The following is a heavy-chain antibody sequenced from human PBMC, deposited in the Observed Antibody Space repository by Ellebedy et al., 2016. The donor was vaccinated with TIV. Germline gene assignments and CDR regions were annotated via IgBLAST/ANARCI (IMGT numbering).Heavy chain of an antibody. CDR2: IHLSGST. Sequence: MPSETLSLTCSVSGESFSYFSLAWLRQPPGKGLEWIAEIHLSGSTDYSPSLKHRVTISQDTSDNQFSLNMTSVTAADTAVYFCAREGRDTAMGLDYWGQGTLVTVSS. CDR1: GESFSYFS. CDR3: AREGRDTAMGLDY. J-gene: IGHJ4*02. V-gene: IGHV4-34*01. D-gene: IGHD5-18*01.